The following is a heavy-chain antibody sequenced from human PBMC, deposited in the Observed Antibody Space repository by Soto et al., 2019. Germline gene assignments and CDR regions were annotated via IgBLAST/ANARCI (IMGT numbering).Heavy chain of an antibody. CDR3: AKDKNYGGEYYYYGMDV. J-gene: IGHJ6*02. Sequence: PGGSLRLSCAASGFTFSNAWMSGVRQAPGKGLEWVGRIKSKTDGGTTDYAAPVKGRFTISRDDSKNTLYLQMNSLRAEDTALYYCAKDKNYGGEYYYYGMDVWGQGTTVTVSS. V-gene: IGHV3-15*01. CDR1: GFTFSNAW. D-gene: IGHD4-17*01. CDR2: IKSKTDGGTT.